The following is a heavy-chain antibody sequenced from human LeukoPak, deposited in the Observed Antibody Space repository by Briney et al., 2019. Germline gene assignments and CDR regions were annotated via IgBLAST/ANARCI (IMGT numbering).Heavy chain of an antibody. CDR3: ARDPGNNYFDY. Sequence: GGSLRLSCAASGLTVSSNYMSWVRQAPGKGLEWVSVIYSGGSTYFADSVKGRFTISRDNSKNTLYLQMNSLRVEDTAVYYCARDPGNNYFDYWGQGALVTVFS. V-gene: IGHV3-66*01. CDR1: GLTVSSNY. CDR2: IYSGGST. D-gene: IGHD2/OR15-2a*01. J-gene: IGHJ4*02.